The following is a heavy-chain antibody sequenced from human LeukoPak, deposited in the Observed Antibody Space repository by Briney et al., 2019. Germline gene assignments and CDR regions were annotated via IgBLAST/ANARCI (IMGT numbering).Heavy chain of an antibody. J-gene: IGHJ5*02. CDR1: GYTFTTYG. CDR3: ARTRDCSKTNCYVMDP. V-gene: IGHV1-18*04. D-gene: IGHD2-2*01. Sequence: GASVKVSCTAFGYTFTTYGINWVRLAPGQGLEWMGWIGPYNINTHYAQKVQGRATMTTDTSTSTAYMELRSLRSDDTAVYYCARTRDCSKTNCYVMDPWGQGTLVTVSS. CDR2: IGPYNINT.